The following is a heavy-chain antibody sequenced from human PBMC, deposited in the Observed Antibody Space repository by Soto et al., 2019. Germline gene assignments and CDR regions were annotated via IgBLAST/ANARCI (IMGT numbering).Heavy chain of an antibody. CDR2: IRSKANSYAT. CDR1: GFIFSDFA. CDR3: TRIDRLDTFMITELDFFDP. D-gene: IGHD3-16*01. J-gene: IGHJ5*02. Sequence: GGSLRLSSAASGFIFSDFAMHWVRQASGKGLEWLGRIRSKANSYATVYAASVKGRFTISRDDSKNTAYLQMNSLKTEDTAVYYCTRIDRLDTFMITELDFFDPWGQGTLVTVS. V-gene: IGHV3-73*01.